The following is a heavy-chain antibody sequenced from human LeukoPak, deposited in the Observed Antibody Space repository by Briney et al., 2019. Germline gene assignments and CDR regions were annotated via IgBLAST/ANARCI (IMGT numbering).Heavy chain of an antibody. Sequence: ASVKVSCKAYGYTFTDYFMHWVRQAPGQGRVWMGWINPDSGGTNYAQKFQGRVTMTRDTSISTAYMELSRLKSDDTALYYCATYYYDTTSGFYWGQGTLVTVSS. CDR3: ATYYYDTTSGFY. CDR2: INPDSGGT. V-gene: IGHV1-2*02. J-gene: IGHJ4*02. D-gene: IGHD3-22*01. CDR1: GYTFTDYF.